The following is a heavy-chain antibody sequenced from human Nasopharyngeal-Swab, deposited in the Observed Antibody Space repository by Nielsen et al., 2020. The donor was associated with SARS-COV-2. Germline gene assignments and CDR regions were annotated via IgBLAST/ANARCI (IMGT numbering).Heavy chain of an antibody. D-gene: IGHD4-17*01. Sequence: WIRQPPGKGLEWVANIKQDRSEKYYVDSVKGRFTISRDNAKNSLYLQMNSLRAEDTAVYYCARDLGSGTVSDYWGQGTLVTVSS. J-gene: IGHJ4*02. CDR3: ARDLGSGTVSDY. V-gene: IGHV3-7*01. CDR2: IKQDRSEK.